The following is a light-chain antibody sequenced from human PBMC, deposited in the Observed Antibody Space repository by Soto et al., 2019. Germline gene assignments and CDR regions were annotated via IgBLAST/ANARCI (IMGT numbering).Light chain of an antibody. Sequence: DIQMTPSPSTLSASVGDRVSITCRASQSISSWLAWYQQKPGKAPKLLIYKASSLESGAPSRFSGSGSGTEFTLTISSLQPDDFATYYCQQYNSYWTFGQGTKVDIK. CDR2: KAS. J-gene: IGKJ1*01. V-gene: IGKV1-5*03. CDR1: QSISSW. CDR3: QQYNSYWT.